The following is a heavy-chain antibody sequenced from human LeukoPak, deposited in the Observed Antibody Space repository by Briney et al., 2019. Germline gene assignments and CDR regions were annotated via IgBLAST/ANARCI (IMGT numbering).Heavy chain of an antibody. Sequence: SETLSLTCTVSGGSISSSSYYWDWISQPPGKGLEWIGSIYYSGSTYYNPSLKGRVTISVDTSKNQFSLKLSSVTAADTAVYYCARQEYSSGYYWGQGTLVTVSS. V-gene: IGHV4-39*01. J-gene: IGHJ1*01. CDR1: GGSISSSSYY. CDR2: IYYSGST. CDR3: ARQEYSSGYY. D-gene: IGHD6-19*01.